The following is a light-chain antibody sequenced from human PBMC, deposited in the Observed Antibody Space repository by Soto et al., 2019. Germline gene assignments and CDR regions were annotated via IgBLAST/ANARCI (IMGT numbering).Light chain of an antibody. J-gene: IGKJ2*01. CDR2: KAS. CDR3: QQYNTFST. Sequence: DIQMTQSPSTLSASVGDTVTLTCRASQSISIWLAWYQQKPGTAPNLLIYKASTLQTGVPSRFTGSGSGTDFTLTITSLQPDDFATYYCQQYNTFSTFGQGTKVEMK. V-gene: IGKV1-5*03. CDR1: QSISIW.